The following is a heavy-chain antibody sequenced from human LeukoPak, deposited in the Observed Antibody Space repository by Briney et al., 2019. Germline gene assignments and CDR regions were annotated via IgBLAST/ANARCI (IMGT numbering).Heavy chain of an antibody. CDR2: IYYSGST. CDR3: ARGGRYSFDY. J-gene: IGHJ4*02. Sequence: SETLSLTCTVSGGSISSGGYYWSWIRQHPGKGLEWIGYIYYSGSTNYNPSLKSRVTISVDTSKNQFSLKLSSVTAADTAVYYCARGGRYSFDYWGQGTLVTVSS. CDR1: GGSISSGGYY. D-gene: IGHD5-12*01. V-gene: IGHV4-61*08.